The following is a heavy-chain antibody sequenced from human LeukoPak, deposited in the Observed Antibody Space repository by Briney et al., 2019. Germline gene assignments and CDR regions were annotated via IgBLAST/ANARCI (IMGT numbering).Heavy chain of an antibody. CDR3: ARQDFWRGYYFDP. V-gene: IGHV4-39*01. J-gene: IGHJ5*02. Sequence: SETLSLTCTVSGGSISSSSYYWGWIRQPPGKGLEWIGSIYYSGSTYYNPSLKSRVTISVDTSKNQFSLKLSSVTAADTAVYYCARQDFWRGYYFDPWGQGTLVTVSS. CDR1: GGSISSSSYY. D-gene: IGHD3-3*01. CDR2: IYYSGST.